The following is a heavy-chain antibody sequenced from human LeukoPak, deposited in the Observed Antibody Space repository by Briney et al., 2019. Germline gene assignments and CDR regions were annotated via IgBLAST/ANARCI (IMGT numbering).Heavy chain of an antibody. CDR2: INHSGST. D-gene: IGHD3-22*01. CDR1: GGSFSGYY. Sequence: SETLSLTCAVYGGSFSGYYWSWIRQPPGKGLEWIGEINHSGSTNYNPSLKSRVTISVDTSKNQFSLKLSSVTAADTAVYYCARDGSITMIVVVPPAFDIWGQGTMVTVSS. J-gene: IGHJ3*02. CDR3: ARDGSITMIVVVPPAFDI. V-gene: IGHV4-34*01.